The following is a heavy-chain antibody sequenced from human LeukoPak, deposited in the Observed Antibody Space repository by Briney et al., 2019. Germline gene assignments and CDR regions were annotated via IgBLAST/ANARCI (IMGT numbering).Heavy chain of an antibody. D-gene: IGHD6-19*01. Sequence: ASVTVSCKASGYTFTSYAMHWVRQAPGQRLEWMGWINAGNGNTKYSQKFQGRVTITRDTSASTAYMELSSPRSEDTAVYYCARSGYSSGWYLHLVFDYWGQGTLVTVSS. CDR1: GYTFTSYA. CDR3: ARSGYSSGWYLHLVFDY. V-gene: IGHV1-3*01. J-gene: IGHJ4*02. CDR2: INAGNGNT.